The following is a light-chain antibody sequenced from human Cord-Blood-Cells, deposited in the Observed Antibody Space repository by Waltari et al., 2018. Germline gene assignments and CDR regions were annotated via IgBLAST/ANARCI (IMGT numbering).Light chain of an antibody. CDR2: VVS. J-gene: IGLJ2*01. CDR1: SSYVGGYNY. Sequence: QSALTQPASVSGSPGQSITIYCTGTSSYVGGYNYVSCYQHHPGKAPKLTIYVVSNPPSGSSNRFSGSRSGNTASLTISGLQDEEEADYYCSPYTSRSAVVFGGGTKLTVL. V-gene: IGLV2-14*01. CDR3: SPYTSRSAVV.